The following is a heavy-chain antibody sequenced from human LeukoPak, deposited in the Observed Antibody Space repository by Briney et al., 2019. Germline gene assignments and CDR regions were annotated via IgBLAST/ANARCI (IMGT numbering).Heavy chain of an antibody. CDR3: AREDSGSYYNFYYFYMDV. J-gene: IGHJ6*03. CDR1: GGSFSNHF. CDR2: IYPSGNT. V-gene: IGHV4-4*07. D-gene: IGHD3-10*01. Sequence: PSETLSLTCSVSGGSFSNHFWSWVRQPAGKGLEWIGRIYPSGNTNYNPSLKSRVTLSVETSKTQFYLSLSSVTAADTAVYYCAREDSGSYYNFYYFYMDVWGKGTTVTISS.